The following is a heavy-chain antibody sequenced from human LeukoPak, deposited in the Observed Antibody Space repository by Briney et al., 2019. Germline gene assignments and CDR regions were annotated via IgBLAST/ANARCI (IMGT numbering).Heavy chain of an antibody. Sequence: ASVKVSCKASGYTFTSYDINWVRQAPGQGLEWMGWMNPNNGNTGYAQKFQGRVTITRNASISTAYMELSSLRSEDTAVYYCARGRFLYSSSSEGDYWGQGTLVTVSS. V-gene: IGHV1-8*03. CDR2: MNPNNGNT. CDR3: ARGRFLYSSSSEGDY. J-gene: IGHJ4*02. CDR1: GYTFTSYD. D-gene: IGHD6-6*01.